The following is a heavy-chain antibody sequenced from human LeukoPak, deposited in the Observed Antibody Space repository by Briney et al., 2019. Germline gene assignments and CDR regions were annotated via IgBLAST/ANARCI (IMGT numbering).Heavy chain of an antibody. V-gene: IGHV3-23*01. Sequence: GGSLRLSCAASGFTFSSYGMHWVRQAPGKGLEWVSAISGSGGSTYYADSVKGRFTISRDNSKNTLYLQMNSLRAEDTAVYYCAKSSSIVGATLDYWGQGTLVTVSS. CDR2: ISGSGGST. CDR3: AKSSSIVGATLDY. CDR1: GFTFSSYG. J-gene: IGHJ4*02. D-gene: IGHD1-26*01.